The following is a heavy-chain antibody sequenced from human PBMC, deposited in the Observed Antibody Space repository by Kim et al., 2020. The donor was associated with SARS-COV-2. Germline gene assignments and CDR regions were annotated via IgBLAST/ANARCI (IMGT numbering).Heavy chain of an antibody. D-gene: IGHD2-8*01. CDR1: GGSISSGGYY. CDR3: ARGGMYGYYYYARDV. J-gene: IGHJ6*01. CDR2: IQYSEIT. V-gene: IGHV4-31*03. Sequence: SETLSLTCTVSGGSISSGGYYWNWIRQHPGQGLEWIGYIQYSEITYYNPSLKSRVAMSIDTSKNQFSLKLSSVTGADTAVYYCARGGMYGYYYYARDVWG.